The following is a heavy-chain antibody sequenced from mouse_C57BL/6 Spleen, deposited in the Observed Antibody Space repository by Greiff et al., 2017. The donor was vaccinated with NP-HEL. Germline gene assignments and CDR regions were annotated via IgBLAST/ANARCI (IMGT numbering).Heavy chain of an antibody. J-gene: IGHJ3*01. Sequence: VKLVESGAELARPGASVKMSCKASGYTFTSYTMHWVKQRPGQGLEWIGYINPSSGYTKYNQKFKDKATLTADKSSSTAYMQLSSLTSEDSAVYYCARFSTAQATTYWGQGTLVTVSA. CDR3: ARFSTAQATTY. CDR2: INPSSGYT. V-gene: IGHV1-4*01. CDR1: GYTFTSYT. D-gene: IGHD3-2*02.